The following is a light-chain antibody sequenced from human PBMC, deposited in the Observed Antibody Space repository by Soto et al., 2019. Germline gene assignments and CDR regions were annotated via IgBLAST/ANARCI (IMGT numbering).Light chain of an antibody. CDR1: QSISSW. J-gene: IGKJ1*01. CDR2: DAS. CDR3: QQYNSYPWT. V-gene: IGKV1-5*01. Sequence: DIQMTHSPSTLSASLGDRVTITCRASQSISSWLAWYQQKPGKAPKLLIYDASSLESGVPSRFSGSGSGTEFTLTISSLQPDDFATYYCQQYNSYPWTFGQGTKVDI.